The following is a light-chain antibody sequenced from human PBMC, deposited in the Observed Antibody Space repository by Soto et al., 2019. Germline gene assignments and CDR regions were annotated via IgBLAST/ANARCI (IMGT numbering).Light chain of an antibody. CDR3: CSYAGSNTWV. Sequence: QSALTQPASVSGSPGQSITISCTGTSSDVGSYNLVSWYQQHPGKAPQLLISEVTKRTSGVSNRFSGSKSSNTASLTISGLQAEDESDYYCCSYAGSNTWVFGGGTKVTVL. CDR2: EVT. J-gene: IGLJ3*02. CDR1: SSDVGSYNL. V-gene: IGLV2-23*02.